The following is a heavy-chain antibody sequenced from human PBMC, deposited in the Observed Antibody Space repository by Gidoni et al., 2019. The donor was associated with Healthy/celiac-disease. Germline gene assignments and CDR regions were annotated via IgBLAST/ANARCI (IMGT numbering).Heavy chain of an antibody. CDR1: EFTFGDYY. CDR2: SSSSSSDT. Sequence: VQLVESGGGLVKPGGSLSPSCAASEFTFGDYYMSGLRHALGKGLECVSYSSSSSSDTNYSAAVNGRFPIPRDNAKNSLYLQMNRLRAEDTAVYYCSRVRYYGDPDAFDILGQGTMVTVSS. D-gene: IGHD4-17*01. J-gene: IGHJ3*02. V-gene: IGHV3-11*05. CDR3: SRVRYYGDPDAFDI.